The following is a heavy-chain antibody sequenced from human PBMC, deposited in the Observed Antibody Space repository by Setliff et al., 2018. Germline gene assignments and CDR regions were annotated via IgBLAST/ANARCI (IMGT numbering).Heavy chain of an antibody. CDR1: SGSIINYY. V-gene: IGHV4-59*01. D-gene: IGHD5-18*01. Sequence: SETLSLTCTVSSGSIINYYWSWIRQPPGRPLEWIGYIKYDGTTDYNPSLDSRVTMSVDTSKNQFSLKLKSVTAADTAMYFCARGSGRGYSYGLFDYWGQGSLVTVSS. CDR3: ARGSGRGYSYGLFDY. CDR2: IKYDGTT. J-gene: IGHJ4*02.